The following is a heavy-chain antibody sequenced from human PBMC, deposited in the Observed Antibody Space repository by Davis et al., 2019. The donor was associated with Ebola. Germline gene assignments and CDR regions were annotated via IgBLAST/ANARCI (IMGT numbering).Heavy chain of an antibody. Sequence: AASVKVSCKASGGTFSSYAISWVRQAPGQGLEWMGGIIPIFGTANYAQKFQGRVTITADKSTSTAYMELRSLRSDDTAVYYCARGLPSSCEDYWGQGTLVTVSS. D-gene: IGHD6-13*01. CDR2: IIPIFGTA. V-gene: IGHV1-69*06. CDR1: GGTFSSYA. CDR3: ARGLPSSCEDY. J-gene: IGHJ4*02.